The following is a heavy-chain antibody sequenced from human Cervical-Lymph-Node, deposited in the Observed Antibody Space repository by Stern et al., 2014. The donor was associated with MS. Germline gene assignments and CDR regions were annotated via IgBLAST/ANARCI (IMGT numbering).Heavy chain of an antibody. Sequence: MQLVQSGAEVKKPGASVKVSCKASGYTFTSYGISWVRQAPGQGLEWMGWINAFNGNTDYAQKLQGRVTMTTDTSTSTTYMELKSLRSDDTAVYYCTRDRVNMVTAILFDYWGQGTLVTVSS. CDR1: GYTFTSYG. J-gene: IGHJ4*02. CDR2: INAFNGNT. D-gene: IGHD2-21*02. V-gene: IGHV1-18*01. CDR3: TRDRVNMVTAILFDY.